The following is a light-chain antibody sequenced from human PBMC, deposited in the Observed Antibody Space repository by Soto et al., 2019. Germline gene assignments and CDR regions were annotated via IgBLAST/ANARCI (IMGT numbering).Light chain of an antibody. V-gene: IGLV2-23*02. J-gene: IGLJ3*02. Sequence: QSVLTQPASVSGSPGQSITISCTGTSSDVGGYNCVSWYQQHPGKVPKLMIYDVSKRTSGVCNRFSGSKSGNTASLTISGLQAEAEADYYCCSCSGSRMWVLGGGTKLTVL. CDR3: CSCSGSRMWV. CDR1: SSDVGGYNC. CDR2: DVS.